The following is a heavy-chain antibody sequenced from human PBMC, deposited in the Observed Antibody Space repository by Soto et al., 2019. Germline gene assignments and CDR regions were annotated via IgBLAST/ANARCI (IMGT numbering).Heavy chain of an antibody. D-gene: IGHD2-15*01. V-gene: IGHV3-7*01. Sequence: GGSLRLSCAASGFTFSSYWMSWVRQAPGKGLEWVANIKQDGSEKYYVDSVKGRFTISRDNAKNSLYLQMNSLRAEDTAVYYCARECSGGSCYDAFDIWGQGTIVIVSS. CDR2: IKQDGSEK. CDR3: ARECSGGSCYDAFDI. J-gene: IGHJ3*02. CDR1: GFTFSSYW.